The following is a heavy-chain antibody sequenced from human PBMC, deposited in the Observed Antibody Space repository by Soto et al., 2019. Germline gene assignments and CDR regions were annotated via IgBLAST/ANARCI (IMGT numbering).Heavy chain of an antibody. CDR3: ASLGPRIY. V-gene: IGHV3-21*01. CDR1: GFTFSSYS. J-gene: IGHJ4*02. D-gene: IGHD7-27*01. CDR2: ITSSSSYI. Sequence: GGSLRLSCAASGFTFSSYSMNWVRQAPGKGLEWVSSITSSSSYIDYAGPVKGRFTISRDNDKNSFFLQMNNLRAGDTAVYYCASLGPRIYWGQGTLVTVSS.